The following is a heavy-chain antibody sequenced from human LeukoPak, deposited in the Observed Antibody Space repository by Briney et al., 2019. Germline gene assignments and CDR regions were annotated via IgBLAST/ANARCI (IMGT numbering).Heavy chain of an antibody. CDR3: AKEGTPQVSTWYDL. J-gene: IGHJ5*02. D-gene: IGHD3-10*01. V-gene: IGHV3-30*18. Sequence: EGSLRLSCAASGGTLSPYGMHWVPQAPGKALEWVAVISYEGGTQHYADSVKGRFIISRDNPRNTLYLQMNILRTEDTAVYYCAKEGTPQVSTWYDLWGQGTQVIVSS. CDR1: GGTLSPYG. CDR2: ISYEGGTQ.